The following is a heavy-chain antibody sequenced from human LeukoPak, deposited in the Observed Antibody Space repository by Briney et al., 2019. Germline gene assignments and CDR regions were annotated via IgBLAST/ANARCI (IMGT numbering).Heavy chain of an antibody. D-gene: IGHD1-20*01. Sequence: GGSLRLSCAASGFTFSNYWMSWVRQAPGKGLEWVANIKEDGSEKYHVDSVKGRFAISRDNADDSLYLQMNTLRAEDTAVYYCARSVTVDYWGQGTLVTVSS. J-gene: IGHJ4*02. CDR2: IKEDGSEK. CDR1: GFTFSNYW. CDR3: ARSVTVDY. V-gene: IGHV3-7*01.